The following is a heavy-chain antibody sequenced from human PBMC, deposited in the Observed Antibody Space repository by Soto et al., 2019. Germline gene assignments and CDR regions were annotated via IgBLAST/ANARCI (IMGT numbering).Heavy chain of an antibody. V-gene: IGHV1-46*01. CDR3: ARDPYSRSSYYGMDV. Sequence: ASVKVSCKASGYTFTNYYMQWMRQAPGQGLEWMGIINPSIGSSSYAQKFQGRVTMARDTSTSTVYMELRSLKSEDTAVYYCARDPYSRSSYYGMDVWGQGTTVTVSS. CDR2: INPSIGSS. J-gene: IGHJ6*02. D-gene: IGHD6-6*01. CDR1: GYTFTNYY.